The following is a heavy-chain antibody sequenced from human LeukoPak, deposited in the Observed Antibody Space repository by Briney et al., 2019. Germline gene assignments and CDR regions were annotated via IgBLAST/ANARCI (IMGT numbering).Heavy chain of an antibody. V-gene: IGHV3-74*03. CDR2: INSDGSNT. CDR1: GFTFSPFW. Sequence: GGSLRLSCATSGFTFSPFWMHWVRQAPGKGLVWVSRINSDGSNTTYADSVKGRFTISRDNAKNSLYLQMNSLRAEDTALYYCAKGARPSMTKVTTYFDYWGQGTLVTVSS. D-gene: IGHD4-17*01. CDR3: AKGARPSMTKVTTYFDY. J-gene: IGHJ4*02.